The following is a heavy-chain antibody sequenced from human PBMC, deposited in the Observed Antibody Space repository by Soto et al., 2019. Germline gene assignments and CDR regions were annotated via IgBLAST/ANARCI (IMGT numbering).Heavy chain of an antibody. Sequence: EVQLLESGGGLVQPGGPLRLSCAASGFNFNSHAMTWVRQAPGTGLEWVSTISANIISTYNADSVKGRFTISRDNSKNTLYLEMSSLRVEDTAVYHCASGDSPTVRVGMDVWGQGTTFTVSS. CDR2: ISANIIST. J-gene: IGHJ6*02. CDR3: ASGDSPTVRVGMDV. CDR1: GFNFNSHA. V-gene: IGHV3-23*01. D-gene: IGHD2-21*01.